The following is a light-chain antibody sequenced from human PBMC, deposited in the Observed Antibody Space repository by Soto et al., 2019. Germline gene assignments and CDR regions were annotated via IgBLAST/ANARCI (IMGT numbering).Light chain of an antibody. CDR2: GAS. CDR3: QQYNNWWT. J-gene: IGKJ1*01. V-gene: IGKV3-15*01. CDR1: QSVSSY. Sequence: EIVMTQSPATLSVSPGERATLSCRASQSVSSYLAWYQQKPGQAPRLLIYGASTRATGIPARFSGSGSGTEFTLNISSLQSEDFEVYYCQQYNNWWTFGQGTKVEIK.